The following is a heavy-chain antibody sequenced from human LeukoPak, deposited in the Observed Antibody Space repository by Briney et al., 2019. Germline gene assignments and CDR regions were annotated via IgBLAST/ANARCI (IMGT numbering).Heavy chain of an antibody. V-gene: IGHV1-2*02. J-gene: IGHJ4*02. CDR1: GYTFTGYY. Sequence: ASVKVSCKASGYTFTGYYMHWVRQAPGQGLEWMGWINPNSGGPNYAQKLQGRVTMTTDTSTSTAYMELRSLRSDDTAVYYCARFVELGEGYFDYWGQGTLVTVSS. D-gene: IGHD3-16*01. CDR3: ARFVELGEGYFDY. CDR2: INPNSGGP.